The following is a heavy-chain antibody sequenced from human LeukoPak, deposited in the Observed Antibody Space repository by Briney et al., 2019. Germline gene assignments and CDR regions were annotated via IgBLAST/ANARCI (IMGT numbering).Heavy chain of an antibody. CDR3: ARRFNSSWYGHYFDY. D-gene: IGHD6-13*01. J-gene: IGHJ4*02. Sequence: SETLSLTCSVSGGSMSDFYWMWIRQPPGKGLEWIGYIYYSGSTSYNPSLESRVTISVDTSKNHFSLQLSSVTAADTAVYYCARRFNSSWYGHYFDYWGQGILLTVSS. V-gene: IGHV4-59*08. CDR1: GGSMSDFY. CDR2: IYYSGST.